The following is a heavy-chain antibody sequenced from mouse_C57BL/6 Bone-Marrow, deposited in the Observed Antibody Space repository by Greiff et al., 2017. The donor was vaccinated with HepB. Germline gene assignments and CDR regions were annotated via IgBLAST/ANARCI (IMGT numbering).Heavy chain of an antibody. J-gene: IGHJ4*01. CDR3: ASHRRYAMDY. CDR2: ISNLAYSI. Sequence: EVNVVESGGGLVQPGGSLKLSCAASGFTFSDYGMAWVRQAPRKGPEWVAFISNLAYSIYYADNVTGRFTISRENAKNTLYLEMSSLRSEDTAMYYCASHRRYAMDYWGQGTSVTVSS. CDR1: GFTFSDYG. V-gene: IGHV5-15*01.